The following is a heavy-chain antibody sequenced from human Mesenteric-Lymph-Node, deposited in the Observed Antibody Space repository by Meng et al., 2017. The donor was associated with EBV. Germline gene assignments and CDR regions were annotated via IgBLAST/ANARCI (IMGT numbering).Heavy chain of an antibody. Sequence: VSRRAAGSGPCKPSATLSLLFSVLGGYISCRTWWTWIGQSPGRGLQWIGEIYHSGSTNYNPSLKSRVTTSVDKSKTQFSLKLTSVTAADTAVYYCARGGIRGTRVTTSGVWNFDLWGRGTLVTVSS. D-gene: IGHD4-17*01. CDR3: ARGGIRGTRVTTSGVWNFDL. J-gene: IGHJ2*01. V-gene: IGHV4-4*02. CDR2: IYHSGST. CDR1: GGYISCRTW.